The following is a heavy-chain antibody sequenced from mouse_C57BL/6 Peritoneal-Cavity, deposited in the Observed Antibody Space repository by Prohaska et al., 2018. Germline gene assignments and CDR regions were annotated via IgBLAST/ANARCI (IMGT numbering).Heavy chain of an antibody. CDR3: ARYPYYGSSYWYFDV. Sequence: TSYNMHWVKQTPRQGLEWIGAIYTGNGDTSYNQKFKGKATLTVDKSSSTAYMQLSSLTSEDSAVYFCARYPYYGSSYWYFDVWGTGTTVTFSS. D-gene: IGHD1-1*01. J-gene: IGHJ1*03. CDR1: TSYN. V-gene: IGHV1-12*01. CDR2: IYTGNGDT.